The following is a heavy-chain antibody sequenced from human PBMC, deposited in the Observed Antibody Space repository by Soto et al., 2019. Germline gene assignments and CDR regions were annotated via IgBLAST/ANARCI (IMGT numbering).Heavy chain of an antibody. CDR3: ARALTQLGDAFDI. J-gene: IGHJ3*02. CDR1: GYTFTSYD. Sequence: ASVKVSCKASGYTFTSYDINWVRQATGQGLEWMGWMNPNSGNTGYAQKFQGRVTMTRNTSISTAYMELSSLRSEDTAVYYCARALTQLGDAFDIWGQGTMVTVSS. V-gene: IGHV1-8*01. D-gene: IGHD6-13*01. CDR2: MNPNSGNT.